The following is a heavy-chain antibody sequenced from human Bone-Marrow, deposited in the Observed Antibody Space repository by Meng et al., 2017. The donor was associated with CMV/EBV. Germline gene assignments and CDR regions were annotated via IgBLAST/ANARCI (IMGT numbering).Heavy chain of an antibody. V-gene: IGHV3-11*01. CDR3: ARVPTMVRGVITGGGRHYYGMDV. CDR2: ISSSGSTI. Sequence: GGSLRLSCAASGFTFSDYYMSWIRQAPGKGLEWVSYISSSGSTIYYADSVKGRFTISRDNAKNSLYLQMNSLRAEDTAVYYCARVPTMVRGVITGGGRHYYGMDVWGQRTTVTVSS. J-gene: IGHJ6*02. D-gene: IGHD3-10*01. CDR1: GFTFSDYY.